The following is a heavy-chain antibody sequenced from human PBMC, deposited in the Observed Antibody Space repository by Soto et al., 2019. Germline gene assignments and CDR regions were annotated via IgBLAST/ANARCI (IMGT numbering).Heavy chain of an antibody. CDR1: GGSISSYY. J-gene: IGHJ1*01. CDR2: IYYSGST. D-gene: IGHD6-19*01. CDR3: ARQKRGSIAVAGTGSEFQH. Sequence: SETLSLTCTVSGGSISSYYWSWIRQPPGKGLEWIGYIYYSGSTNYNPSLKSRVTISVDTSKNQFSLKLSSVTAADTAVYYCARQKRGSIAVAGTGSEFQHWGQGTLVTVSS. V-gene: IGHV4-59*01.